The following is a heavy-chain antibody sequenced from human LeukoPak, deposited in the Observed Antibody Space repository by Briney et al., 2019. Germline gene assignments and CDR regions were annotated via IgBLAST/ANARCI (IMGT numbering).Heavy chain of an antibody. CDR1: GFPFIEYS. D-gene: IGHD1-7*01. CDR2: IGIDSGNT. CDR3: ARDRNYAFDN. V-gene: IGHV3-48*01. J-gene: IGHJ4*02. Sequence: GGSLRLSCTASGFPFIEYSMNWVRQAPGKGLEWISYIGIDSGNTKYADSVRGRFTISADKAKNSLYLQMNSLRVEDTAVYYCARDRNYAFDNWGQGTLVSVAS.